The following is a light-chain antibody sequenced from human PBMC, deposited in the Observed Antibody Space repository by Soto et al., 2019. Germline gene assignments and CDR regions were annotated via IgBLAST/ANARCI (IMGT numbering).Light chain of an antibody. V-gene: IGKV3-11*01. CDR3: QRRSNWPPTWP. J-gene: IGKJ1*01. CDR1: QGVSSY. Sequence: IRKSPASETVSISEGAAPLRKEIQGVSSYLAWYQQTPGQAPRLLIYDASNRATGIPARFSGSGSGTDFTPAISSLEPSDFSVYFCQRRSNWPPTWPFGRGTKVDIK. CDR2: DAS.